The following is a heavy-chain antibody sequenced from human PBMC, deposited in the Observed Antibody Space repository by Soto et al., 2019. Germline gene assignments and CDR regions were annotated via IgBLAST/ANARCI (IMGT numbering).Heavy chain of an antibody. CDR3: ARDRGYYGSGSYYYFDY. D-gene: IGHD3-10*01. Sequence: SVKVSCKXSGGTFSSYAISWVRQAPGQGLEWMGGIIPIFGTANYAQKFQGRVTITADESTSTAYMELSSLRSEDTAVYYCARDRGYYGSGSYYYFDYWGQGTLVTVSS. J-gene: IGHJ4*02. CDR1: GGTFSSYA. CDR2: IIPIFGTA. V-gene: IGHV1-69*13.